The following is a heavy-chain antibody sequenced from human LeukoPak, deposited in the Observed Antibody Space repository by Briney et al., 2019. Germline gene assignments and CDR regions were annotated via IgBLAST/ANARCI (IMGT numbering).Heavy chain of an antibody. D-gene: IGHD3-3*01. CDR1: GYTFTSYY. CDR2: INPTGGST. V-gene: IGHV1-46*01. Sequence: ASVKVSCKASGYTFTSYYMHWVRQAPGQGLEWMGLINPTGGSTGYAQKLQGRVTMTTDASTSTAYMELRSLRSDDTAVYYCARVPLYDFWSGYYQYYFDYWGQGTLVTVSS. J-gene: IGHJ4*02. CDR3: ARVPLYDFWSGYYQYYFDY.